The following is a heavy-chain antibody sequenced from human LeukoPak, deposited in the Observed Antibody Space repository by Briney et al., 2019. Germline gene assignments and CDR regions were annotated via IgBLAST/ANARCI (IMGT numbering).Heavy chain of an antibody. CDR2: IYYSGST. CDR1: GGSISSSSYY. CDR3: ASSPAIYYYGMDV. Sequence: SETLSLTCTVSGGSISSSSYYWGWIRQPPGKGLEWIGSIYYSGSTYYNPSLKSRVTISVDTSKNQFSLKLSSVTAADTAVYYCASSPAIYYYGMDVWGQGTTVTVSS. V-gene: IGHV4-39*01. J-gene: IGHJ6*02.